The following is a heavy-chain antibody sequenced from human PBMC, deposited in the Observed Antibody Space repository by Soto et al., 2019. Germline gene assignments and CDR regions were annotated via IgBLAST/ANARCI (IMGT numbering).Heavy chain of an antibody. CDR3: ARVGSSSWRSSSYYGMEV. Sequence: ASVKVSCKASGYTFTSYGISWVGQAPGQGLEWMGWISAYNGNTNYAQKLQGRVTMTTDTSTSTAYMELRSLRSDDTAVYYCARVGSSSWRSSSYYGMEVWGQGTTVTVSS. V-gene: IGHV1-18*04. J-gene: IGHJ6*02. CDR2: ISAYNGNT. CDR1: GYTFTSYG. D-gene: IGHD6-13*01.